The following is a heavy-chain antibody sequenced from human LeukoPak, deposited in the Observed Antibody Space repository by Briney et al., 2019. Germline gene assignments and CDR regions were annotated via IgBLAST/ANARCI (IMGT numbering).Heavy chain of an antibody. Sequence: GGSLTLSCAASGFTFSSYAMSWVRQAPGKGLEWVSTLSGSGASTSYADSVKGRFTISRDNAKNSLYLQMNSLRAEDTAMYYCARDSAGNDYWGQGTLVTVSS. CDR2: LSGSGAST. V-gene: IGHV3-23*01. CDR3: ARDSAGNDY. CDR1: GFTFSSYA. J-gene: IGHJ4*02. D-gene: IGHD6-13*01.